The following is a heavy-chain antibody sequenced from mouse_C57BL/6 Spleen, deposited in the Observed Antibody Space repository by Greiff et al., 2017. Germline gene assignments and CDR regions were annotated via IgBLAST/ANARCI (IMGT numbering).Heavy chain of an antibody. J-gene: IGHJ3*01. CDR1: GYTFTSYW. CDR3: ARGRTTVVEGFAY. Sequence: QVQLQQPGADFVMPGASVKLSCKASGYTFTSYWMHWVMQRPGQGLEWVGEIDPSDSYTNYKQKFKGKSTLTVDNSDSTANMQLSSLTSEDAAVYYCARGRTTVVEGFAYWGQGTLVTVSA. CDR2: IDPSDSYT. V-gene: IGHV1-69*01. D-gene: IGHD1-1*01.